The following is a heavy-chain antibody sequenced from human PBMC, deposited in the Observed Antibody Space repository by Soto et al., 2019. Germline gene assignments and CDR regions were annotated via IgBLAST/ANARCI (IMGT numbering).Heavy chain of an antibody. V-gene: IGHV4-61*01. D-gene: IGHD3-16*01. J-gene: IGHJ5*02. CDR2: IYDSGAT. CDR3: GRDWGPYWFDP. CDR1: GGSPSGGSYY. Sequence: PSETLSLTCTVSGGSPSGGSYYWNWIRQPPGKQMEWIGYIYDSGATKYNPSLKGRVTISQDTSKNQFSLKMNSVTPSDTAVYYCGRDWGPYWFDPWGQGILGTDSS.